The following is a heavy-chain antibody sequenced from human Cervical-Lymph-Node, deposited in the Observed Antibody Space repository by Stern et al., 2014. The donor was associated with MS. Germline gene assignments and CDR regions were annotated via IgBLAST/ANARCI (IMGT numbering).Heavy chain of an antibody. D-gene: IGHD3-10*01. J-gene: IGHJ4*02. CDR2: IKQDGSER. CDR1: GFTFSSYY. Sequence: EVQLVESGGGLVQPGGSLRLSCAASGFTFSSYYMSWVRQAPGKGLEWVANIKQDGSERHYVDSVKGRFTISRDNAKNSLYLQMNSLRAEDTAVYYCGSRGGDYWGQGTLVTVSS. CDR3: GSRGGDY. V-gene: IGHV3-7*01.